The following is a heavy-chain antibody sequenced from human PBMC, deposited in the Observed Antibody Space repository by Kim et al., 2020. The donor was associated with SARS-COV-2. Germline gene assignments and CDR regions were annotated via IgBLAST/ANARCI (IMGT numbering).Heavy chain of an antibody. J-gene: IGHJ4*02. CDR1: GFTFSSYA. CDR2: ISYDGSNK. CDR3: ARDRSGSYCLDY. D-gene: IGHD1-26*01. Sequence: GGSLRLSCAASGFTFSSYAMHWVRQAPGKGLEWVAVISYDGSNKYYADSVKGRFTISRDNSKNTLYLQMNSLRAEDTAVYYCARDRSGSYCLDYWGQGTLVTVSS. V-gene: IGHV3-30*04.